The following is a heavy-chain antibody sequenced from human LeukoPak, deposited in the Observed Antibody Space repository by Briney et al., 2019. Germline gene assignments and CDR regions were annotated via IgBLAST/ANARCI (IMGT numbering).Heavy chain of an antibody. Sequence: SETLSLTCTVSGGSISSSSYYWGWIRQPPGKGLEWIGSIYYSGSTYYNPSLKSRVTISVDTSKNQFSLKLSSVTAADTAVYYCAREVIEYYYGSGSYTLTSWGQGTLVTASS. CDR1: GGSISSSSYY. D-gene: IGHD3-10*01. J-gene: IGHJ4*02. CDR3: AREVIEYYYGSGSYTLTS. CDR2: IYYSGST. V-gene: IGHV4-39*02.